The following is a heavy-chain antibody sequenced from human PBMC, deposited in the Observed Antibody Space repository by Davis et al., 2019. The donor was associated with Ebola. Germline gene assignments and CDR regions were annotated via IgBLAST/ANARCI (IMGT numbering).Heavy chain of an antibody. CDR1: GFTFSSYA. Sequence: GESLKISCAASGFTFSSYAMSWVRQAPGKGLEWVSAISNSGGSTYYADSVRGRFTISRDNSKNSLYLQMNSLRAEDTAVYYCARDPKQWLARGAFDIWGQGTMVTVSS. CDR3: ARDPKQWLARGAFDI. J-gene: IGHJ3*02. CDR2: ISNSGGST. V-gene: IGHV3-23*01. D-gene: IGHD6-19*01.